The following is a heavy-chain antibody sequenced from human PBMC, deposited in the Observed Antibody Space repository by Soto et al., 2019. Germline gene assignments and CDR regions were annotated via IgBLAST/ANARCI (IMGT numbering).Heavy chain of an antibody. J-gene: IGHJ2*01. V-gene: IGHV3-48*02. CDR3: AREAAATLWYFDL. CDR2: ISTSSSI. CDR1: GFTFSIYS. D-gene: IGHD2-15*01. Sequence: GGSLRLSCAASGFTFSIYSMNWVRQAPGKGLEWASYISTSSSIYYADSVKGRFTISRDNAKNSLYLQVNSLTDEDTAVYYCAREAAATLWYFDLWGRGTVVTVSS.